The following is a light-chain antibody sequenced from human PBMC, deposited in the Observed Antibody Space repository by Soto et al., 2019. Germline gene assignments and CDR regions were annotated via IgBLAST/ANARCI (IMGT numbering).Light chain of an antibody. CDR1: QSVSSTY. CDR2: GAS. J-gene: IGKJ2*01. V-gene: IGKV3-20*01. CDR3: QHYDNSPPPYT. Sequence: EIVLTQSPGTLSLSPGERATLSCRASQSVSSTYFAWYQQKPGQAPRLLIYGASNRATGIQDRFSGGGSGADFTLTISRLEPEDCAVYYCQHYDNSPPPYTFGQGTKLEIK.